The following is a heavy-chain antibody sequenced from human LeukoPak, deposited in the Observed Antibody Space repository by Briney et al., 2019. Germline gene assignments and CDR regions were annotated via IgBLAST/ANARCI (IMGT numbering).Heavy chain of an antibody. V-gene: IGHV3-7*03. CDR3: AKVYRAHGDYHAFDV. J-gene: IGHJ3*01. Sequence: GGSLRLSCVASGFTFGKYWMSWVRQAPGKGLEWVANIKLDGSEKNYVDSVKGRFTISRDNTKNSLYLQMNSLRAEDTAVYYCAKVYRAHGDYHAFDVWGQGTMVTVSS. CDR2: IKLDGSEK. D-gene: IGHD4-17*01. CDR1: GFTFGKYW.